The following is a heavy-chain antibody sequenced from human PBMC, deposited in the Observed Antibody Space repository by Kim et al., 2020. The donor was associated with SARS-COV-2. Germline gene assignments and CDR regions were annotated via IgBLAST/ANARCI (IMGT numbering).Heavy chain of an antibody. CDR2: ISYDGSRK. CDR1: GFTFNSYT. CDR3: SRVAGSGWTYDC. D-gene: IGHD6-19*01. J-gene: IGHJ4*02. V-gene: IGHV3-30-3*01. Sequence: GGSLRLSCAASGFTFNSYTFHWVRQAPGKGLEWVASISYDGSRKHYAEAVKGRFTISRDNAKKILSLQMKMLRGEDTAMYYCSRVAGSGWTYDCWGQGTPVTV.